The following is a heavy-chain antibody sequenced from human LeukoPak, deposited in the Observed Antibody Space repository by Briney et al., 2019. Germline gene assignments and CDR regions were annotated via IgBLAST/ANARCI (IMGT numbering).Heavy chain of an antibody. CDR3: ARDLGQYYDTSDNWFDP. Sequence: PGGSLRLSCAAPGFTFSSYSMNWVRQAPGKGLEWVSLISSSSSYIYYADSVKGRFTISRDNAKNSLYLQINSLRVEDTAVYYCARDLGQYYDTSDNWFDPWGQGTLVTVSS. V-gene: IGHV3-21*01. D-gene: IGHD3-22*01. CDR1: GFTFSSYS. CDR2: ISSSSSYI. J-gene: IGHJ5*02.